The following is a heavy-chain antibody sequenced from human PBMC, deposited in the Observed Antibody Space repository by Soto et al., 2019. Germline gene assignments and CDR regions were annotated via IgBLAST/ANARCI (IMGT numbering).Heavy chain of an antibody. Sequence: GASVKVSCKASGYTFTSYGISWVRQAPGQGLEWMGWISAYNGNTNYAQKLQGRVTMTTDTSTSTAYVELSSLRSDDTAVYYCARARGSGELPFDYWGQGTLVTVSS. D-gene: IGHD3-10*01. CDR3: ARARGSGELPFDY. J-gene: IGHJ4*02. CDR2: ISAYNGNT. V-gene: IGHV1-18*01. CDR1: GYTFTSYG.